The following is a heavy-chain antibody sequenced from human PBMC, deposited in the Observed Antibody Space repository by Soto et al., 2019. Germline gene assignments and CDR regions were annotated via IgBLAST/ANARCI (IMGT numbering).Heavy chain of an antibody. CDR2: ISDYGRV. CDR3: ERGGVEPFDY. D-gene: IGHD3-3*01. Sequence: PGGSLRLSCAASGFTFRNYWMHWVRQAPGKGLVWVSRISDYGRVNYADSVEGRFTISRDDAKSELYLQMSSLRLEDTAVYYCERGGVEPFDYWGQGALVTVSS. CDR1: GFTFRNYW. J-gene: IGHJ4*02. V-gene: IGHV3-74*01.